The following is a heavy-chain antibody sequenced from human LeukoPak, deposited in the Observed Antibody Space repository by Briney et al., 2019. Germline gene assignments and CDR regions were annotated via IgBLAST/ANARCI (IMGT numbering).Heavy chain of an antibody. V-gene: IGHV3-9*01. J-gene: IGHJ4*02. CDR3: AKDITALRDGYNYYFDY. CDR1: GFTFDDYA. CDR2: ISWDSGSI. Sequence: PGRSLRLSCAASGFTFDDYAMHWVRQAPGKGLEWVSGISWDSGSIGYADSVKGRVTISTDNAKNSLYLQMNSLRAEDTALYYCAKDITALRDGYNYYFDYWGQGTLVTVSS. D-gene: IGHD5-12*01.